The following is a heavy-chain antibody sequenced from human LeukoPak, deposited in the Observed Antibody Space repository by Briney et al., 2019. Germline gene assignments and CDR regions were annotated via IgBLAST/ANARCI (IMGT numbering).Heavy chain of an antibody. D-gene: IGHD1-1*01. CDR3: ARGWGNWNDEGWGFDL. J-gene: IGHJ2*01. V-gene: IGHV3-7*01. CDR2: IEQEGSEK. CDR1: GFTFSSYA. Sequence: GGSLRLSCAASGFTFSSYAMSWVRQAPGKGLEWGADIEQEGSEKYYVDSVKGRFTISRDNAKNSLYLQMNSLRAEDTAVYYCARGWGNWNDEGWGFDLWGRGTLVTVSS.